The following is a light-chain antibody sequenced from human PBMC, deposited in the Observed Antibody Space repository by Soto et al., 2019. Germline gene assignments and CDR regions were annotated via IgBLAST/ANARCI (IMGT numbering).Light chain of an antibody. CDR1: STDFVSYNR. CDR3: SLYTSENTYV. Sequence: QSVLTQPPSVSLSPGQSVTISCTGTSTDFVSYNRVSWYQQPPGIAPKLIIYEASNRPSGVPDRFSGSKSGNTASLTISGLQAADEADYYCSLYTSENTYVFGTGTKVTVL. V-gene: IGLV2-18*01. J-gene: IGLJ1*01. CDR2: EAS.